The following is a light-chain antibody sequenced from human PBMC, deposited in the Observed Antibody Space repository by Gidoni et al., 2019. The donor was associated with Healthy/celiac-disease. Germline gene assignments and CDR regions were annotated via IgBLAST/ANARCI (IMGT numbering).Light chain of an antibody. Sequence: QSALTQPASVSGSPGQSITISCTGTSSDVGRYNYVSWYQQHPGKAPKLMIYEVSNRPSGVSNRFSGSKSGNTASLTISGLQAEDEADYYCSSYTNSSPVVFGGGTELTVL. CDR2: EVS. CDR1: SSDVGRYNY. J-gene: IGLJ2*01. CDR3: SSYTNSSPVV. V-gene: IGLV2-14*01.